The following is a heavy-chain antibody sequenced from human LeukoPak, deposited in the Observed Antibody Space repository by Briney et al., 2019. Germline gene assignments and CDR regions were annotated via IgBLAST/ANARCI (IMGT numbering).Heavy chain of an antibody. CDR1: GFTFSNYG. J-gene: IGHJ4*02. D-gene: IGHD4-17*01. V-gene: IGHV3-30*02. Sequence: PGGSLRLSCAASGFTFSNYGMHWVRQAPGKGLEWVAFIRYDGSNKYYADSVKGRFTISRDNSKNTLYLQMNSLRAEDTAVYYCARDPGDYGDYPDYWGQGTLVTVSS. CDR2: IRYDGSNK. CDR3: ARDPGDYGDYPDY.